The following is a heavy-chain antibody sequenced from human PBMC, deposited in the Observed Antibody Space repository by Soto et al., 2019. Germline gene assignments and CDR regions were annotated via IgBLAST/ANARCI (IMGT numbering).Heavy chain of an antibody. J-gene: IGHJ5*02. Sequence: QVQLQESGPGLVKPSQTLSLTCTVSGGSISSGGYYWNWIRKHPGKGLEWIGYIYYSGSTYYNPSLKSRVSIDTSKNQSSPKLSSVPAADTAVYYCARSVFPWGQGTLVTVSS. V-gene: IGHV4-31*03. CDR2: IYYSGST. CDR1: GGSISSGGYY. CDR3: ARSVFP.